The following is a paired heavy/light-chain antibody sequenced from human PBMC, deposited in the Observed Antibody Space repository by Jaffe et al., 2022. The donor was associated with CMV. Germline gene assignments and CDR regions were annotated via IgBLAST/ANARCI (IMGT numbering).Heavy chain of an antibody. CDR2: IYPGDSDT. CDR3: ARLRGGGYSYGLPRDAFDI. D-gene: IGHD5-18*01. J-gene: IGHJ3*02. V-gene: IGHV5-51*01. Sequence: EVQLVQSGAEVKKPGESLKISCKGSGYSFTSYWIGWVRQMPGKGLEWMGIIYPGDSDTRYSPSFQGQVTISADKSISTAYLQWSSLKASDTAMYYCARLRGGGYSYGLPRDAFDIWGQGTMVTVSS. CDR1: GYSFTSYW.
Light chain of an antibody. CDR1: QSVLYSSNNKNY. J-gene: IGKJ4*01. Sequence: DIVMTQSPDSLAVSLGERATINCKSSQSVLYSSNNKNYLAWYQQKPGQPPKLLIYWASTRESGVPDRFSGSGSGTDFTLTISSLQAEDVAVYYCQQYYSTPTFGGGTKVEIK. CDR3: QQYYSTPT. CDR2: WAS. V-gene: IGKV4-1*01.